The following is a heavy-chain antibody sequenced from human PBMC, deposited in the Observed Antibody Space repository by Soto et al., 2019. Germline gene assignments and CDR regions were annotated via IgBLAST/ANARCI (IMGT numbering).Heavy chain of an antibody. J-gene: IGHJ4*02. V-gene: IGHV4-30-2*01. CDR3: ASDVDGYSQFDD. CDR2: IYHGGST. CDR1: GASATRDGNC. D-gene: IGHD4-4*01. Sequence: QVQLRESGSGLVKPSQTLSLTCSVSGASATRDGNCWTWIRQPPGKGLEFVASIYHGGSTFYNPWIRSRVTIYVDRSKNQFTLKLTCVTAGDTVVYYCASDVDGYSQFDDWGQGTLVTDSS.